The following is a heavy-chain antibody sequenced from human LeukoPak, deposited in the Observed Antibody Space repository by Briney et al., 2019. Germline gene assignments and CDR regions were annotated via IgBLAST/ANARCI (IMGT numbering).Heavy chain of an antibody. CDR1: GFKFSDYY. J-gene: IGHJ6*02. D-gene: IGHD6-13*01. Sequence: GGSLRLSCAASGFKFSDYYMSWIRQAPGKGLEWVSVIYSGGSTYYADSVKGRFTISRDNSKNTLYLQMNSLRAEDTAVYYCARGRQLVRVPKYYYYGMDVWGQGTTVTVSS. CDR2: IYSGGST. V-gene: IGHV3-53*01. CDR3: ARGRQLVRVPKYYYYGMDV.